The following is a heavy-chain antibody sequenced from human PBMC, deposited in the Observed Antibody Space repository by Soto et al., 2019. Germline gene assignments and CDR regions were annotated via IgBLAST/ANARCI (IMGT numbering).Heavy chain of an antibody. D-gene: IGHD6-19*01. Sequence: GGSLRLSCAASGFTFSSYAMSWVRQAPGKGLEWVSAISGSGGSTYYADSVKGRFTISRDNSKNTLYLQMNSLRAEDTAVYYCAKLTVAGIFRVYYFDYWGQGTLVTVSS. J-gene: IGHJ4*02. V-gene: IGHV3-23*01. CDR1: GFTFSSYA. CDR3: AKLTVAGIFRVYYFDY. CDR2: ISGSGGST.